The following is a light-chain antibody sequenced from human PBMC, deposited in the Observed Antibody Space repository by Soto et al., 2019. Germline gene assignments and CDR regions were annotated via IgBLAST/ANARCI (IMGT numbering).Light chain of an antibody. CDR2: GAS. J-gene: IGKJ2*01. CDR1: QSVSSN. V-gene: IGKV3-15*01. Sequence: EIVMTQSPATLSVSPGERATLSCRASQSVSSNLAWYQQKPGQAPMLRIYGASTRATGIPATFSGSGSGTEFTRTISSLQSEDFAVYYCQQYKNWHPYTFGQGTKLEIK. CDR3: QQYKNWHPYT.